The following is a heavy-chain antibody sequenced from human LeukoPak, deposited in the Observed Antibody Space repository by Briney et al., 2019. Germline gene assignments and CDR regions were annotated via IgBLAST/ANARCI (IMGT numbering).Heavy chain of an antibody. CDR3: ARVGTEVRGVIIIYYYYYMDV. D-gene: IGHD3-10*01. CDR1: GFTFDDYG. Sequence: GRSLRLSCAASGFTFDDYGMSWVRQAPGKGLEWVSGINWNGGSTGYADSVKGRFTISRDNAKNSLYLQMNSLRAEDTALYYCARVGTEVRGVIIIYYYYYMDVWGKGTTVTVSS. CDR2: INWNGGST. J-gene: IGHJ6*03. V-gene: IGHV3-20*04.